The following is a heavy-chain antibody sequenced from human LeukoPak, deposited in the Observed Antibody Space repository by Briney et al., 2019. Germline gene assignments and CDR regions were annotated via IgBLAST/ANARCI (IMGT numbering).Heavy chain of an antibody. D-gene: IGHD5-18*01. CDR2: MNPNSGNT. J-gene: IGHJ4*02. V-gene: IGHV1-8*03. CDR1: GYTFTGYY. CDR3: ARGVLQLWLITTKYYFDY. Sequence: ASVKVSCKASGYTFTGYYMHWVRQAPGQGLEWMGWMNPNSGNTGYAQKFQGRVTITRNTSISTAYMELSSLRSEDAAVYYCARGVLQLWLITTKYYFDYWGQGTLVTVSS.